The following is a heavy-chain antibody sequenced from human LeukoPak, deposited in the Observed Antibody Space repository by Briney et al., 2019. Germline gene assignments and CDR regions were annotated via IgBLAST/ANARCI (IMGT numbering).Heavy chain of an antibody. D-gene: IGHD3-10*01. J-gene: IGHJ4*02. CDR2: IYTSGST. Sequence: PSETLSLTCTVSGGSISSYYWSWIRQPAGKGLEWIGRIYTSGSTNYNPSLKSRVTISVDTSKNQFSLKLSSVTAADTAVYYWARDLITMVQGVQPGGRTWGQGTLVTVSS. CDR3: ARDLITMVQGVQPGGRT. CDR1: GGSISSYY. V-gene: IGHV4-4*07.